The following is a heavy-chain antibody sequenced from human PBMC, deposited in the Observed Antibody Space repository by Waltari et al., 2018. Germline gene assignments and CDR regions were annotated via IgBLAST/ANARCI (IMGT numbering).Heavy chain of an antibody. CDR2: IYSGGST. CDR1: GFTVSSNY. Sequence: EVQLVESGGGLLQPGGSLRLSCSVSGFTVSSNYMSWVRQAPGKGLEWVVVIYSGGSTYYADSVRGRFTISRDNSKNTLYLQMNSLRAEDTALYHCARDGGEGTLDYWGQGTLVTVSS. J-gene: IGHJ4*02. V-gene: IGHV3-53*01. D-gene: IGHD3-16*01. CDR3: ARDGGEGTLDY.